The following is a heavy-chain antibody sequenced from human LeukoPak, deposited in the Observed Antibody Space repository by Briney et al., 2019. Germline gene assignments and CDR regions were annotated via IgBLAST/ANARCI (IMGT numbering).Heavy chain of an antibody. CDR1: DFTLSDYY. CDR2: ISNSGSDI. D-gene: IGHD6-13*01. Sequence: GGSLRLSCAASDFTLSDYYMTWIRQAPGKGLEWLSYISNSGSDIYSADSVKGRFTISRDNAKNSLYLQMYSLRAEDTAVYFCARSYRATPGIVDVWGQGTTVTVSS. V-gene: IGHV3-11*01. J-gene: IGHJ6*02. CDR3: ARSYRATPGIVDV.